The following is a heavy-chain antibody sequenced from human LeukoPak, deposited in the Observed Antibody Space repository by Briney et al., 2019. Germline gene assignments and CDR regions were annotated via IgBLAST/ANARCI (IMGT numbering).Heavy chain of an antibody. V-gene: IGHV3-23*01. D-gene: IGHD6-13*01. CDR3: AKDSEYGSSWFSHIDAFDV. CDR1: GFTFSSRA. J-gene: IGHJ3*01. Sequence: SGGSLRLSCVASGFTFSSRAMSWVRQAPGKGLEWVSSISDSGDTTYYADSVKGRFTISRDNSKNTLHLQMNSLRAEDTAVYYCAKDSEYGSSWFSHIDAFDVWGQGTMVTVSS. CDR2: ISDSGDTT.